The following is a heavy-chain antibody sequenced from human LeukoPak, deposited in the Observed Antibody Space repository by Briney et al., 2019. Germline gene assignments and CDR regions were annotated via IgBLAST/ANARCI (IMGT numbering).Heavy chain of an antibody. D-gene: IGHD2-2*01. J-gene: IGHJ4*02. Sequence: SSETLSLTCAVYGGSFSGYYWSWIRQPPGKGLEWSGEINHSGSTNYNPSLKSRVTISVDTSKNQFSLKLSSVTAADTAVYYCARGPYCSSTSCYFNQWLVHVFDYWGQGTLVTVSS. CDR2: INHSGST. V-gene: IGHV4-34*01. CDR1: GGSFSGYY. CDR3: ARGPYCSSTSCYFNQWLVHVFDY.